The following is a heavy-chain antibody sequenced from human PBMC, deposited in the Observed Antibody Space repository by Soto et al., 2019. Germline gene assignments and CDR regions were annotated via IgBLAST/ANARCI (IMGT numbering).Heavy chain of an antibody. J-gene: IGHJ4*02. D-gene: IGHD6-6*01. CDR3: ARGLSKPTHWGEYSSSHSNFDY. CDR1: GDSVSSNSAA. Sequence: QVQLQQSGPGLVKPSKTLSLTCAISGDSVSSNSAAWNWIRQSPSRGLEWLGRTYYRSKWYNDYAVSVKSRITINPDTSKNQFSLQLNSVTPEDTAVYYCARGLSKPTHWGEYSSSHSNFDYWGQGTLVTVSS. CDR2: TYYRSKWYN. V-gene: IGHV6-1*01.